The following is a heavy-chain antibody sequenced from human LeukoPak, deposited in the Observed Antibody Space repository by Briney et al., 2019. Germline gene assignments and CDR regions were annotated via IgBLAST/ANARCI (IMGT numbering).Heavy chain of an antibody. CDR2: ISSSGSTI. V-gene: IGHV3-11*01. Sequence: PGGSLRLSCAASGFTFSDYYMSWIRQAPGKGLEWVSYISSSGSTIYYADSVKGRFTISRDNAKNSLYLQMNSLRAEDTAVYYCAREPDPEIAAAGQNWFDPWGQGTLVTVSS. D-gene: IGHD6-25*01. CDR1: GFTFSDYY. J-gene: IGHJ5*02. CDR3: AREPDPEIAAAGQNWFDP.